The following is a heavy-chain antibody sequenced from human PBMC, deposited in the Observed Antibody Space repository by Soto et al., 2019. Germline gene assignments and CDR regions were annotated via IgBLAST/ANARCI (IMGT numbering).Heavy chain of an antibody. Sequence: SETLSLTCTVSGASVSSGSHYWSWIRQPPGKGLEWVGFIYHSGSTNYNPSLKSRVTISVDTSKSQFSLKLNSVTAADTDVYYCARADWNYYFDYWGQGTLVTVSS. CDR2: IYHSGST. CDR3: ARADWNYYFDY. CDR1: GASVSSGSHY. V-gene: IGHV4-61*01. D-gene: IGHD1-7*01. J-gene: IGHJ4*02.